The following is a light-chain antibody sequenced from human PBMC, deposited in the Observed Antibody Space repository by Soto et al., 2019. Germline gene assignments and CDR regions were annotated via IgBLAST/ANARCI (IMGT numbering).Light chain of an antibody. V-gene: IGKV3-15*01. J-gene: IGKJ1*01. Sequence: IVMTQSPANLSVSPGGRASLSCRASQSVSNNLAWYQQKPGQAPRLLIYGASTRAAGIPGRFSGSGSGTEFTLIISSLQSDAFAVYYCQQYHNAGSTFGQGTKVEI. CDR2: GAS. CDR1: QSVSNN. CDR3: QQYHNAGST.